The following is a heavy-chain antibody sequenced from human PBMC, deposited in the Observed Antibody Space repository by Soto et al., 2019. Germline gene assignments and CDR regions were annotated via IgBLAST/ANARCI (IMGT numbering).Heavy chain of an antibody. Sequence: GESLKISCKGSGYSFTSYWIGWVRQMPGKGLEWMGIIYPGDSDTRYSPSFQGQVTISADKSISTAYLQWSSLKASDTAMYYCARDRRQDGYNWYAFDIWGQGTMVTVSS. CDR3: ARDRRQDGYNWYAFDI. J-gene: IGHJ3*02. CDR1: GYSFTSYW. CDR2: IYPGDSDT. D-gene: IGHD5-12*01. V-gene: IGHV5-51*01.